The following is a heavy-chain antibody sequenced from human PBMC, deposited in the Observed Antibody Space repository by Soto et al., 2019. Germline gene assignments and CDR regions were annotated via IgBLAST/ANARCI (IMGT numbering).Heavy chain of an antibody. V-gene: IGHV3-74*01. Sequence: GGSLRLSCAASGFNFSSYRMHWVRQAPGKGLVWVSRINSDGSSTSYADSVKGRFTISRDNAKNTLYLQMNSLRAEDTAVYYCAGGYVSLDYWGQGTLVTVSS. CDR2: INSDGSST. CDR3: AGGYVSLDY. J-gene: IGHJ4*02. CDR1: GFNFSSYR. D-gene: IGHD5-12*01.